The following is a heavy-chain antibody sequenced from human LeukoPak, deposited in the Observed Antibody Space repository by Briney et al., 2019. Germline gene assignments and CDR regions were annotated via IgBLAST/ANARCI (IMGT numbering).Heavy chain of an antibody. V-gene: IGHV3-48*02. CDR3: ATEKAFAFDI. J-gene: IGHJ3*02. CDR1: GFTFTTYS. CDR2: ISITSRTT. Sequence: GESLRLSCAASGFTFTTYSMNWVRQAPGKGLQWVSYISITSRTTNYADSVKGRFTISRDSAKNSLYLQMNSLRDEDTAVYYCATEKAFAFDIWGQGTVVTVSS.